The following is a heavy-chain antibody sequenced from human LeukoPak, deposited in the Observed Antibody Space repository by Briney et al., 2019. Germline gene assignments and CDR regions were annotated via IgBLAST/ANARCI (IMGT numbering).Heavy chain of an antibody. J-gene: IGHJ4*02. Sequence: SETLSLTCTVSGGSISSSSYYWGWIRQPPGKGLEWIGYIYYSGSPNYNPSLKSRVTISVDTSKNQFSLKLSSVTAADTAVYYCATLSRTGTYFDYWGQGTLVTVSS. D-gene: IGHD7-27*01. CDR3: ATLSRTGTYFDY. CDR1: GGSISSSSYY. V-gene: IGHV4-61*05. CDR2: IYYSGSP.